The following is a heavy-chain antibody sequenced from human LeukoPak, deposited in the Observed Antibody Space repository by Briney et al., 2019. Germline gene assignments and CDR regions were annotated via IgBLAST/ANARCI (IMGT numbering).Heavy chain of an antibody. J-gene: IGHJ4*02. CDR3: ARLGPTYCGGDCYFGY. CDR2: IYSGGST. D-gene: IGHD2-21*02. CDR1: EFTFSSYS. Sequence: PGGSLRLSCAASEFTFSSYSMNWVRQAPGKGLEWVSVIYSGGSTYYADSVKGRFTISRDNSKNTLYLQMNSLRAEDTAVYYCARLGPTYCGGDCYFGYWGQGTLVTVSS. V-gene: IGHV3-53*01.